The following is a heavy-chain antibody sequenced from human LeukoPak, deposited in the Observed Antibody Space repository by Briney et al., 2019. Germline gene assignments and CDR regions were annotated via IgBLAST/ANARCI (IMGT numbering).Heavy chain of an antibody. Sequence: GGSLRLSCAASGFTFSSYWMHWVRQAPGKGLVWVSRIKSDGSTNYADSVKGRFTISRDNAKNTVSLQMNSLRAADTGVYYCARAPSEIGGYYPEYFRHWGQGTLVTVSS. CDR2: IKSDGST. CDR1: GFTFSSYW. D-gene: IGHD3-22*01. J-gene: IGHJ1*01. V-gene: IGHV3-74*01. CDR3: ARAPSEIGGYYPEYFRH.